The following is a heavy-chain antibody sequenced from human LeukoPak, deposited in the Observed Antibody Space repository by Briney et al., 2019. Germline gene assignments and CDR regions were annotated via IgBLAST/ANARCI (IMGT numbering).Heavy chain of an antibody. D-gene: IGHD5-18*01. CDR3: ATRGRGYSYGYYYK. Sequence: SETLSLTCTVSSGSISSHYWTWIRQPPGKGLEWIGYIYYSGSTNYNPSLKSRVTISVDTSKNQFSLKLSSVTAADTAVYYCATRGRGYSYGYYYKWGQGTLVTVSS. V-gene: IGHV4-59*11. J-gene: IGHJ4*02. CDR2: IYYSGST. CDR1: SGSISSHY.